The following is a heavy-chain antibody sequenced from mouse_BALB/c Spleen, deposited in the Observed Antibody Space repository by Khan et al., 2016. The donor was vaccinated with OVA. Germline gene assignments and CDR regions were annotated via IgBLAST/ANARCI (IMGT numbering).Heavy chain of an antibody. Sequence: EVELVESGGGLVKPGGSLKLSCAASGFTFITYAMSWVRQTPEKRLEWVATISSGGSYTYYPDSVKGRFTISRDNAKNSLYLQMSSLRSAETAMYYCARHIVPSIYNGSIDAFDVWGAGTTVTVSS. CDR2: ISSGGSYT. V-gene: IGHV5-9-3*01. D-gene: IGHD2-3*01. CDR3: ARHIVPSIYNGSIDAFDV. J-gene: IGHJ1*01. CDR1: GFTFITYA.